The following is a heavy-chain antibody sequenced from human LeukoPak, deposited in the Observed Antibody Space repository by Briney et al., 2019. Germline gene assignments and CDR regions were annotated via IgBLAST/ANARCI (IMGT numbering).Heavy chain of an antibody. CDR3: ARVYDILTGYYIDY. CDR1: GYTFTSYG. J-gene: IGHJ4*02. V-gene: IGHV1-18*04. D-gene: IGHD3-9*01. CDR2: ISAYNGNT. Sequence: ASVKVSCKASGYTFTSYGISWVRQAPGRGLEWMGWISAYNGNTNYAQKLQGRVTMTTDTSTSTAYMELRSLRSDDTAVYYCARVYDILTGYYIDYWGQGTLVTVSS.